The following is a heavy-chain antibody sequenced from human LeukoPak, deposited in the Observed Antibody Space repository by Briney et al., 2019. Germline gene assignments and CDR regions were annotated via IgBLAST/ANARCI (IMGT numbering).Heavy chain of an antibody. V-gene: IGHV3-11*04. Sequence: GGSLRLSCAASGFTFSSNYMSWVRQAPGKGLEWVSYISSSGSTIYYADSVKGRFTISRDNAKNSLYLQMNSLRAEDTAVYYCARGIAAANRYYYYYMDVWAKGTTVTISS. J-gene: IGHJ6*03. D-gene: IGHD6-13*01. CDR2: ISSSGSTI. CDR3: ARGIAAANRYYYYYMDV. CDR1: GFTFSSNY.